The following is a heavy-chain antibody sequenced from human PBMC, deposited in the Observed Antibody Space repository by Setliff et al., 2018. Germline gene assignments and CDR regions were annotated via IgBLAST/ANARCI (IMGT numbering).Heavy chain of an antibody. CDR1: GGSISSGSYY. CDR3: ARDNTMVGATDY. Sequence: SETLSLTCAVSGGSISSGSYYWSWIRQPAGKGLEWVGRLHTSGSTNYNPSLKGRVTISVDTSKNQFSLRLRSVTAADTAVYFCARDNTMVGATDYWGLGTLVTVSS. V-gene: IGHV4-61*02. J-gene: IGHJ4*02. D-gene: IGHD1-26*01. CDR2: LHTSGST.